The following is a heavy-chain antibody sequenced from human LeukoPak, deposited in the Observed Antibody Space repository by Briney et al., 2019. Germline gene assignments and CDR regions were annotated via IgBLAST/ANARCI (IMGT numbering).Heavy chain of an antibody. V-gene: IGHV1-8*01. CDR2: MNPNSGNT. CDR1: GYTFTSYD. Sequence: ASVKVSCKASGYTFTSYDINWVRQATGQGLEWMGWMNPNSGNTSYAQKFQGRVTMTRDTSTSTVYMELSSLRSEDTAVYYCARDGDPYSSGHGDYWGQGTLVTVSS. D-gene: IGHD6-19*01. J-gene: IGHJ4*02. CDR3: ARDGDPYSSGHGDY.